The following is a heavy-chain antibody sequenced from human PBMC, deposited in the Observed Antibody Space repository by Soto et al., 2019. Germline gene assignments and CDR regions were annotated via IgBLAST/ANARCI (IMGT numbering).Heavy chain of an antibody. CDR2: IRSKANSYAT. Sequence: PGGSLRLSCAASGFTFSGSAMHWVRQASGKGLEWVGRIRSKANSYATAYAASVKGRFTISRDDSKNTAYLQMNSLKTEDTAVYYCSRFGYGEYTVAWGQGTLVTSPQ. V-gene: IGHV3-73*01. CDR1: GFTFSGSA. CDR3: SRFGYGEYTVA. J-gene: IGHJ5*02. D-gene: IGHD3-10*01.